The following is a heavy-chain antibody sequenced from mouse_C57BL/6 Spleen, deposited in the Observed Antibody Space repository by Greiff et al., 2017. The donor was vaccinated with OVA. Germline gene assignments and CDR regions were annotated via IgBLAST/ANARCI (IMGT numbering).Heavy chain of an antibody. J-gene: IGHJ2*01. CDR1: VYTLTDYE. CDR2: IDPETGGT. D-gene: IGHD2-2*01. V-gene: IGHV1-15*01. Sequence: QSGAELVRPGASVTLSCKAPVYTLTDYEMYWVKQTPVHGLEWIGAIDPETGGTAYNQKFKGKAILTADKSSSTAYMELRSLPSEDSAVYYCTKHYYGYDDFDYWGQGTTLTVSS. CDR3: TKHYYGYDDFDY.